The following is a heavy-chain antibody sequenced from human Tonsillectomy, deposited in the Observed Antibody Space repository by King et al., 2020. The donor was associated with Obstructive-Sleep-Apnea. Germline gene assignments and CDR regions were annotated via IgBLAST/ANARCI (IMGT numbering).Heavy chain of an antibody. CDR3: ARGYRSSWFSYRDNWFDP. V-gene: IGHV4-39*07. Sequence: VQLQESGPGLVKPSETLSLTCTVSGGSISSSSYYWGWIRQPPGKGLEWIGSIYYSGSTYYNPSLKSRVTISVDTSKNQFSLKLSSVTAADTAVYYCARGYRSSWFSYRDNWFDPWGQGTLVTVSS. CDR2: IYYSGST. D-gene: IGHD6-13*01. CDR1: GGSISSSSYY. J-gene: IGHJ5*02.